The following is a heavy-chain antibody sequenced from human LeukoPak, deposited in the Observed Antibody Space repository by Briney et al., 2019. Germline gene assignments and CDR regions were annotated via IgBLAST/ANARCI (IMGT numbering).Heavy chain of an antibody. J-gene: IGHJ4*02. Sequence: SETLSLTCTVSGGSISRYYWGWIRQPPGTGLEWIGYIYYTGITNYSPSLKSRVTISVDTSKNQFSLNLSPVTAADTAVYYCARGGLGYSGYDPSPHFDYWGQGILVTVSS. CDR2: IYYTGIT. V-gene: IGHV4-59*08. CDR3: ARGGLGYSGYDPSPHFDY. CDR1: GGSISRYY. D-gene: IGHD5-12*01.